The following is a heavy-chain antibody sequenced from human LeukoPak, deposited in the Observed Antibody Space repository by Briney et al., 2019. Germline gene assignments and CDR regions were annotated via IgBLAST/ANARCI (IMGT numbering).Heavy chain of an antibody. CDR2: VYYSGTT. V-gene: IGHV4-59*12. D-gene: IGHD5-24*01. CDR1: GGSISSYY. CDR3: ARRSYNSPFRY. Sequence: NPSETLSLTCTVSGGSISSYYWSWIRQPPGKGLEWIGYVYYSGTTNYNPSLKSRVTISVDTSKNHFSLNLRSVTAADTAVYYCARRSYNSPFRYWGQGTPVTVSS. J-gene: IGHJ4*02.